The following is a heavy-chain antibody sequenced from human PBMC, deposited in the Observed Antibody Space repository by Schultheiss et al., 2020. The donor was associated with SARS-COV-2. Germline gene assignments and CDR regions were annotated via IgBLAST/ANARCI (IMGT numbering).Heavy chain of an antibody. CDR2: ISGSGGST. J-gene: IGHJ6*02. Sequence: GGSLRLSCAASGFTFSNAWMNWVRQAPGKGLEWVSAISGSGGSTYYADSVKGRFTISRDNSKNTLYLQMNSLRAEDTAVYYPRYYYYGMDVWGQGTTVTVSS. CDR3: RYYYYGMDV. V-gene: IGHV3-23*01. CDR1: GFTFSNAW.